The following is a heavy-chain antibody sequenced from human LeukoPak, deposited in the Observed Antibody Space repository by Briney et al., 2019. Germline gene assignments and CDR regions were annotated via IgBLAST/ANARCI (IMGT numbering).Heavy chain of an antibody. D-gene: IGHD3-16*01. CDR2: ISSDGGST. J-gene: IGHJ1*01. Sequence: GGSLRLSCAASGLSFSTSAMHWVRQAPGEGLEYVAAISSDGGSTYHADSVKGRFTISRDNSKNTLYLQMGSLRTEDMAMYYCARSSDTRFGELVLWGQGTLVTVSS. CDR3: ARSSDTRFGELVL. V-gene: IGHV3-64*02. CDR1: GLSFSTSA.